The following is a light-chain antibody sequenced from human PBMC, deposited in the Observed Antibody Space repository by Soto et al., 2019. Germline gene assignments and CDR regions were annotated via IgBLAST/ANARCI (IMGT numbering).Light chain of an antibody. V-gene: IGKV1-5*01. J-gene: IGKJ5*01. CDR2: AAS. CDR1: QSISSW. Sequence: DIQMTQFPSTLSASVWERVTISCRASQSISSWLAWYQQKPGKAPKLLIYAASSLQSGVPSRFSGSGSGTDFTLTISRLEPEDFAVYYCQQYGTTRITFGQGTRLEIK. CDR3: QQYGTTRIT.